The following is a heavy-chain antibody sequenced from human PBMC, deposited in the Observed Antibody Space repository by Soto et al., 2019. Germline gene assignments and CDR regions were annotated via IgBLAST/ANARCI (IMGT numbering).Heavy chain of an antibody. Sequence: QVQVVESGGGVVQPGTSLRLSCAASGFIFSSYVMHWVRQAPGKGLEWVAVISSDGRHEYYADPVKGRFTISRDNSKNTLYVHMNRLRTEGTAMYYCVRDAGNDFWCGLTPFDPWGQGTLVTVSS. V-gene: IGHV3-30*04. CDR2: ISSDGRHE. J-gene: IGHJ5*02. CDR3: VRDAGNDFWCGLTPFDP. D-gene: IGHD3-3*01. CDR1: GFIFSSYV.